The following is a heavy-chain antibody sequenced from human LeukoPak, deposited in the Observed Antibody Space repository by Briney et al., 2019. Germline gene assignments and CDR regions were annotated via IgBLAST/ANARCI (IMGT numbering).Heavy chain of an antibody. V-gene: IGHV4-34*01. J-gene: IGHJ6*03. CDR2: INPSGRI. Sequence: PSETLSLSCAVYGGSFSGYYWTWIRQAPGKGLEWIGEINPSGRISYNPSLKSRLTISVDASKNQFSMNLRSLTAADTAVYYCARGRQEVSMIVVVMTAVSYYLDVWGKGTTVTVS. CDR1: GGSFSGYY. D-gene: IGHD3-22*01. CDR3: ARGRQEVSMIVVVMTAVSYYLDV.